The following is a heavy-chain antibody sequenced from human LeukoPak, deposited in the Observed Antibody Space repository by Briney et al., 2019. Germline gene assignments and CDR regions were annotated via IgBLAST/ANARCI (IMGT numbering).Heavy chain of an antibody. CDR3: ARDRQLGLLPVVGFDY. CDR2: INPNSGGT. V-gene: IGHV1-2*02. CDR1: GYTFTGYY. D-gene: IGHD1-7*01. J-gene: IGHJ4*02. Sequence: ASVKVSCKASGYTFTGYYMHWVRQAPGQGLEWMGWINPNSGGTNYAQKFQGGVTMTRDTSISTAYMELSRLRSDDTAVYYCARDRQLGLLPVVGFDYWGQGTLVTVSS.